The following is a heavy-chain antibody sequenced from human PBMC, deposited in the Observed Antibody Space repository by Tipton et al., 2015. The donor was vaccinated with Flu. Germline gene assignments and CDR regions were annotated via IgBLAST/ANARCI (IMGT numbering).Heavy chain of an antibody. CDR1: GFTFNSYG. CDR2: ISYDGSEK. CDR3: ARVFQSYYFDY. V-gene: IGHV3-30*03. J-gene: IGHJ4*02. Sequence: RSLRLSCAASGFTFNSYGMHWVRQAPGKGLEWVAFISYDGSEKSYADSLKGRFTISRDRSKNTLYLQMNSLRAEDTAVYYCARVFQSYYFDYWGRGILVAVSS. D-gene: IGHD3-10*01.